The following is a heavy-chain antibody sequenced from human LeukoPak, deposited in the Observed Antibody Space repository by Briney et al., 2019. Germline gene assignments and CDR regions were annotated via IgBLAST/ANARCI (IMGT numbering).Heavy chain of an antibody. CDR1: GGSISSDDYC. V-gene: IGHV4-30-4*08. CDR2: IYYSGST. D-gene: IGHD3-16*02. Sequence: PSETLSLTCSVSGGSISSDDYCWNWIRQHPGTGLEWIGYIYYSGSTYYNPSLKSRVTISVDTSKNQFSLKLSSVTAADTAVYYCARHVLLGELSQHNWFDPWGQGTLVIVSS. J-gene: IGHJ5*02. CDR3: ARHVLLGELSQHNWFDP.